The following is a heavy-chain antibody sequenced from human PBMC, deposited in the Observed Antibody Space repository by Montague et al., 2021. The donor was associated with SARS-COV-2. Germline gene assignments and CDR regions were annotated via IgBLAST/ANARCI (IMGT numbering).Heavy chain of an antibody. J-gene: IGHJ6*02. CDR2: IYYSGST. D-gene: IGHD6-13*01. CDR3: ARVGRQQLVRLSGMDV. CDR1: GGSISSSSYY. V-gene: IGHV4-39*07. Sequence: SETLPLTSTLSGGSISSSSYYWGWIRQPPGKGLEWIGSIYYSGSTYYNPSLKSRVTISVDTSKNQFSLKLSSVTAADTAVYYCARVGRQQLVRLSGMDVWGQGTTVTVSS.